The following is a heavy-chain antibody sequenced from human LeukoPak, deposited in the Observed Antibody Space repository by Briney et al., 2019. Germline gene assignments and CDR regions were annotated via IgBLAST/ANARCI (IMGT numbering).Heavy chain of an antibody. Sequence: GGSLRLSCTASGFTFGDYGMSWFRQAPGKGLEWVGFIRSKAYGGTTEYAASVKGRFTISRDDSKSIAYLQMNSLKTEDTAVYYCTRDDSGDYEFDYWGQGTLVTVSS. V-gene: IGHV3-49*03. J-gene: IGHJ4*02. CDR3: TRDDSGDYEFDY. CDR1: GFTFGDYG. CDR2: IRSKAYGGTT. D-gene: IGHD4-17*01.